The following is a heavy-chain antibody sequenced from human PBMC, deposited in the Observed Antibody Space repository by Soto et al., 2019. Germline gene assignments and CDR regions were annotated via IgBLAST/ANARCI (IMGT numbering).Heavy chain of an antibody. D-gene: IGHD3-22*01. J-gene: IGHJ5*02. CDR1: GFTFSSYA. V-gene: IGHV3-30-3*01. CDR2: ISYDGSNK. CDR3: ARGDYYDSSGYPVRFDP. Sequence: VQLVESGGGVVQPGRSLRLSCAASGFTFSSYAMHWVRQAPGKGLEWVAVISYDGSNKYYADSVKGRFTISRDNSKNTLYLQMNSLRAEDTAVYYCARGDYYDSSGYPVRFDPWGQGTLVTVSS.